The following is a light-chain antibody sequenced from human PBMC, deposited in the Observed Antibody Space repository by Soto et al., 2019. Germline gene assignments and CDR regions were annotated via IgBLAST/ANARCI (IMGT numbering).Light chain of an antibody. CDR2: DNN. CDR3: HSYDTALSGV. J-gene: IGLJ2*01. CDR1: NSNIGAGYV. V-gene: IGLV1-40*01. Sequence: QSVLTQPPSVSGAPGQRVTISCTGSNSNIGAGYVVYWYQQLPGTPPKLLIYDNNNRPSGVPERFSGSRSGTSASLAITELQAEDEGDYFCHSYDTALSGVFGGGTKLTVL.